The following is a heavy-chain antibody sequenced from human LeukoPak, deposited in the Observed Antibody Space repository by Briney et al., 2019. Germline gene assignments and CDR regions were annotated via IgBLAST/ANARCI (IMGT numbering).Heavy chain of an antibody. Sequence: GGSLRLSCAASGFTFSSYWMSWVRQAPGKGLEWVANIKQDGSEKYYVDSVKGRFTISRDNAKNSLYLQMNSLRAEDTAVYYCAKDLHRGYLDYWGQGTLVTVSS. V-gene: IGHV3-7*01. D-gene: IGHD3-10*01. CDR1: GFTFSSYW. CDR2: IKQDGSEK. J-gene: IGHJ4*02. CDR3: AKDLHRGYLDY.